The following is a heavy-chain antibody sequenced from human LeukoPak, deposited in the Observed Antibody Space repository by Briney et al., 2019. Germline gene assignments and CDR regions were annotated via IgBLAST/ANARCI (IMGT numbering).Heavy chain of an antibody. Sequence: GGSLRLSCAASGFTFSTFAMHWVRQAPGKGLEWVALISYGGSNEYYADSVKGRFTISRDNAKNSLYLQMNSLRAEDTAVYYCAREVLLWFGESYDAFDIWGQGTMVTVSS. V-gene: IGHV3-30-3*01. J-gene: IGHJ3*02. D-gene: IGHD3-10*01. CDR2: ISYGGSNE. CDR1: GFTFSTFA. CDR3: AREVLLWFGESYDAFDI.